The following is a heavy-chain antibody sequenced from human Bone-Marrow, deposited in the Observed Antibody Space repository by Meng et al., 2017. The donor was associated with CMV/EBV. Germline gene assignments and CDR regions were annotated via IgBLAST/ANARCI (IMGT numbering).Heavy chain of an antibody. D-gene: IGHD2-2*02. Sequence: GGSLRLSCAASGVTFSSYDMHWVRQATGKGLEWVLVIGTAGDTYYPGSVKGRFTISRDNSKNTLYLQMNSLRAEDTAVYYCARVGPHCSSTSCYTPGYNYYYYGMDVWGQGTTVTVSS. J-gene: IGHJ6*02. CDR2: IGTAGDT. V-gene: IGHV3-13*01. CDR1: GVTFSSYD. CDR3: ARVGPHCSSTSCYTPGYNYYYYGMDV.